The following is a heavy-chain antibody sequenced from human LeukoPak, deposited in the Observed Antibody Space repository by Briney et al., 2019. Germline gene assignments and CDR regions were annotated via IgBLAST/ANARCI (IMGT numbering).Heavy chain of an antibody. CDR1: VYTLTELS. V-gene: IGHV1-24*01. Sequence: GASVKVSCKVSVYTLTELSMHWVRQAPGKGLEWMGGFDPEDGETIYAQKFQDRVTMTEDTSTDTAYMELSNLRSDDTAVYYCATNLATVVTPAYYWGQGTLVSVSS. CDR3: ATNLATVVTPAYY. J-gene: IGHJ4*02. CDR2: FDPEDGET. D-gene: IGHD4-23*01.